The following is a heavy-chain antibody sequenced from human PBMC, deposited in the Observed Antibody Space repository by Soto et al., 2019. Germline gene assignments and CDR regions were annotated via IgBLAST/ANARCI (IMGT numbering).Heavy chain of an antibody. Sequence: GESLKISCKGSGYSFTSYWISWVRQMPGKGLEWMGRIDPSDSYTNYSPSFQGHVTIPADKSISTAYLQWSSLKASDTAMYYCARLSYRLDYYYYGMDVWGQGTTVTVSS. J-gene: IGHJ6*02. CDR2: IDPSDSYT. CDR3: ARLSYRLDYYYYGMDV. V-gene: IGHV5-10-1*01. CDR1: GYSFTSYW.